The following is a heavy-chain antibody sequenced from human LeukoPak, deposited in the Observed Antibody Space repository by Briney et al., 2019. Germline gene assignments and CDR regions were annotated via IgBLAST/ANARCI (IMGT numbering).Heavy chain of an antibody. D-gene: IGHD5/OR15-5a*01. Sequence: GGALRLSCAASGFTFSSYAMSGVGPAAGRGVEGVSGISGSGGSTYYADSVKGRFTISRDNSKNTLYLQMNSLSAEDTAVYYCAKVRSSTIGPDRRFDYWGQGTLVTVSS. V-gene: IGHV3-23*01. J-gene: IGHJ4*02. CDR2: ISGSGGST. CDR3: AKVRSSTIGPDRRFDY. CDR1: GFTFSSYA.